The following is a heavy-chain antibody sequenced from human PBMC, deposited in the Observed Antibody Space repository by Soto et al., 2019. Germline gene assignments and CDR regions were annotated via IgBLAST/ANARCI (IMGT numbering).Heavy chain of an antibody. J-gene: IGHJ4*02. D-gene: IGHD6-19*01. Sequence: VQLVESGGGLVQPGGSLRLFCAGSGFTFSSYDMHWVRQATGKGLEWVAVISYDGSNKYYADSVKGRFTISRDNSKNTLYLQMNSLRAEDTAVYYCARDPLAVERPYWGQGTLVTVSS. CDR3: ARDPLAVERPY. CDR1: GFTFSSYD. V-gene: IGHV3-30*19. CDR2: ISYDGSNK.